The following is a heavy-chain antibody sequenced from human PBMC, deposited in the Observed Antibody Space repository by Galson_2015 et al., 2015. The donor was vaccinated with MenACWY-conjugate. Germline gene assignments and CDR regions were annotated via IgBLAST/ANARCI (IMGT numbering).Heavy chain of an antibody. CDR2: ISGSGGST. Sequence: LRLSCAASGFTFSTYAMSWVRQAPGKGLEWVSAISGSGGSTYYADSVRGRFTISRDKSKSTMYLQMNSLRAEDTAVYYCAKLGNPVLYYYYYYMDVWGQGTLVTVSS. D-gene: IGHD7-27*01. J-gene: IGHJ6*03. V-gene: IGHV3-23*01. CDR1: GFTFSTYA. CDR3: AKLGNPVLYYYYYYMDV.